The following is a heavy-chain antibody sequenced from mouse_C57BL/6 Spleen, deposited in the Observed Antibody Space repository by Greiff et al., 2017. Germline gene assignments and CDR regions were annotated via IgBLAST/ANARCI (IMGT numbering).Heavy chain of an antibody. D-gene: IGHD2-4*01. V-gene: IGHV1-69*01. Sequence: VQLQQPGAELVMPGASVKLSCKASGYTFTSYWMHWVKQRPGQGLEWIGEIDPSDSYTNYNQKFKGKSTLTVDKSSSTAYMQLSSLTSEDSAVYYCARGRAGGAVYDSNCDYWGQGTTLTVSS. CDR1: GYTFTSYW. CDR3: ARGRAGGAVYDSNCDY. J-gene: IGHJ2*01. CDR2: IDPSDSYT.